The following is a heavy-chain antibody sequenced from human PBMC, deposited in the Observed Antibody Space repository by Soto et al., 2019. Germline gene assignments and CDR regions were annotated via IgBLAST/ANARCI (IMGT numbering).Heavy chain of an antibody. CDR2: IIPIFGTA. J-gene: IGHJ6*02. Sequence: QVQLVQSGAEVKKPGSSVKVSCKASGGTFSSYAISWVRQAPGQGLEWMGGIIPIFGTANYAQKFQGRVTITADESTSTAYMELSSVRSEDTAVYYCGAVGCSGGSGYSFYYGMDVWGQGTTVTVSS. D-gene: IGHD2-15*01. CDR3: GAVGCSGGSGYSFYYGMDV. V-gene: IGHV1-69*12. CDR1: GGTFSSYA.